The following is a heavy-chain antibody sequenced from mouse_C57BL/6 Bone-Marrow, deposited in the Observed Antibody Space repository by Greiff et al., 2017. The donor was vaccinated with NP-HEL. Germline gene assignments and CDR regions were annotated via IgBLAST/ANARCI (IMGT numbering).Heavy chain of an antibody. Sequence: QVQLQQSGPELVKPGASVKISCKASGYSFTSYYIHWVKQRPGQGLEWIGWIYPGSGNTKYNEKFKGKATLTADTSSSTAYMQLSSLTSEDSAVYYCAREELFYYFDYWGQGTTLTVSS. CDR2: IYPGSGNT. CDR1: GYSFTSYY. V-gene: IGHV1-66*01. J-gene: IGHJ2*01. CDR3: AREELFYYFDY.